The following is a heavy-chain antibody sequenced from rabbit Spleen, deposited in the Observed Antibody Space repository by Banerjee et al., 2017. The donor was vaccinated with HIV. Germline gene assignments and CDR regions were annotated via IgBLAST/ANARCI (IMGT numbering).Heavy chain of an antibody. Sequence: EESGGDLVKPGASLTLTCTASGASFSSSVYMCWVRQAPGKGLEWIACIDIGTSGFTYFATWAKGRFTFSKTSSTTVTLQMTRLTAADTATYFCARDTSSSFSSYGMDLWGPGTLVTVS. CDR2: IDIGTSGFT. J-gene: IGHJ6*01. V-gene: IGHV1S40*01. CDR3: ARDTSSSFSSYGMDL. CDR1: GASFSSSVY. D-gene: IGHD1-1*01.